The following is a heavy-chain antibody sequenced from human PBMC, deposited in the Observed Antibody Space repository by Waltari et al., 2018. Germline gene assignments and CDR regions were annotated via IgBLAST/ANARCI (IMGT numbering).Heavy chain of an antibody. CDR1: GFTFDDYT. CDR2: ISWDGGRT. J-gene: IGHJ4*02. Sequence: EVQLVESGGVVVQPGGSLRLSCAASGFTFDDYTMHWVRQAPGKGLEWVSLISWDGGRTYYADAVKGRFTISRDNSKNSLYLQMNSLRTEDTALYYCAKDSRAGTTPGYFDYWGQGTLVTVSS. CDR3: AKDSRAGTTPGYFDY. V-gene: IGHV3-43*01. D-gene: IGHD1-7*01.